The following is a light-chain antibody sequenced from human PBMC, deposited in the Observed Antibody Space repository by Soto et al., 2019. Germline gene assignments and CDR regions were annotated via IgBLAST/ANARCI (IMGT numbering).Light chain of an antibody. J-gene: IGKJ4*01. Sequence: DIVLTQTPLSSPVTLGQPASISCRSSQSLVHSDGNTYLNWLQQRPGQPPRLLIYEVSNRFSGVPDRFSGSGAGTDFTLEISRVEAEDVVVYYCMQTTQFPLTFGGGTKVEIK. V-gene: IGKV2-24*01. CDR1: QSLVHSDGNTY. CDR3: MQTTQFPLT. CDR2: EVS.